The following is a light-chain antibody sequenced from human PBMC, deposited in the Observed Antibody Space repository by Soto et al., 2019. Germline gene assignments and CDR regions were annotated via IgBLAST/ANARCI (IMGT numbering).Light chain of an antibody. CDR2: RND. Sequence: QSVLTQPPSASGTPGQRVTISCSGSSSNIGSNFAYWYQQLPGTAPKLLIYRNDQRPSGVPDRFSGSKSGTSASLAISGLRSEDEADYYCAAWDDSLSGVVFGGGPKLTVL. J-gene: IGLJ2*01. CDR1: SSNIGSNF. V-gene: IGLV1-47*01. CDR3: AAWDDSLSGVV.